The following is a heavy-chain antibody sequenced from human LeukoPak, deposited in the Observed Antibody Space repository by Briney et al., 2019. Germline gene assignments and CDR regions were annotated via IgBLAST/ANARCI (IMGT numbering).Heavy chain of an antibody. CDR2: ISAYNGNT. CDR3: ARGEELRAPSHFDY. Sequence: ASVKVSCKASGYTFTSYGISWVRQAPGQGLEWMGWISAYNGNTNYAQKLQGRVTMTADTSTSTAYMELRSLRSDDTAVYYCARGEELRAPSHFDYWGQGTLVTVSS. J-gene: IGHJ4*02. CDR1: GYTFTSYG. D-gene: IGHD1-7*01. V-gene: IGHV1-18*01.